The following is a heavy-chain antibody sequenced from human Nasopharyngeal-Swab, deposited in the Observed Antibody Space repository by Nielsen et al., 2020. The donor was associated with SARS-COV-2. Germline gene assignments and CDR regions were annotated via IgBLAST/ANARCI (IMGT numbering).Heavy chain of an antibody. CDR3: AKASVDYSGSGSYSDY. D-gene: IGHD3-10*01. V-gene: IGHV3-23*01. J-gene: IGHJ4*02. Sequence: GGCLRLSCAASGITFSNYAMSWVRQAPGKGLEWVSAISGSGGSTYYADSVKGRFTLSRDNSKNTLYLQMNSLRVEDTAVYYCAKASVDYSGSGSYSDYWGQGTLVTVSS. CDR2: ISGSGGST. CDR1: GITFSNYA.